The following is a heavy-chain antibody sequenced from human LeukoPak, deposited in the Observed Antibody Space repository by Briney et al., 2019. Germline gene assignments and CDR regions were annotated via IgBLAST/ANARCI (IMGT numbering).Heavy chain of an antibody. V-gene: IGHV3-48*04. CDR2: ISSSSSTI. J-gene: IGHJ6*03. CDR1: GFTLSSYS. CDR3: AREYSSSWYHYYYYYMDV. Sequence: GGSLRLSCAASGFTLSSYSMNWVRQAPGKGLEWVSYISSSSSTIYYADSVKGRFTISRDNAKNSLYLQMNSLRAEDTAVYYCAREYSSSWYHYYYYYMDVWGKGTTVTVSS. D-gene: IGHD6-13*01.